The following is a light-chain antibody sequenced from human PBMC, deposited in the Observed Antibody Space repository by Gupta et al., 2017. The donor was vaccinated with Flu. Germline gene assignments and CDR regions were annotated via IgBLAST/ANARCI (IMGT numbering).Light chain of an antibody. J-gene: IGKJ4*01. CDR1: QGISVN. Sequence: GESATLSCRTTQGISVNLAWYQQKLGQAPRLLIYAASTRATGVPARFSGSGSGTQFTLTITSLQSEDVAVYYCQQHNHWPPAFGGGTKVEI. V-gene: IGKV3-15*01. CDR2: AAS. CDR3: QQHNHWPPA.